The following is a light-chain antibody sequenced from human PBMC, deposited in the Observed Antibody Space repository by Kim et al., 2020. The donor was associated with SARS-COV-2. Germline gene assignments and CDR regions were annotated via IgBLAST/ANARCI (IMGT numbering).Light chain of an antibody. CDR2: RNN. CDR3: SAWDSSLSAQV. J-gene: IGLJ3*02. Sequence: QAGLTQPPSVSKGLRQTATLTCTGNSNNVGHQGAAWLQQHQGHPPKLLSYRNNNRPSGISERLSASRSGNTASLTITGLQPEDEADYYCSAWDSSLSAQVFGGGTKLTVL. V-gene: IGLV10-54*01. CDR1: SNNVGHQG.